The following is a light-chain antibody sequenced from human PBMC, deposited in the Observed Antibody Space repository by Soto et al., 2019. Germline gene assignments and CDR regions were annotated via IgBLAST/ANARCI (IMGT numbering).Light chain of an antibody. J-gene: IGKJ2*01. Sequence: EIVMTQSPATLSVSPGERATLSCRASQSVSSNLAWYQQKPGQAPRLLIYGASTRATGIPARFSGSGSGTEFTLTISSLQSEDFAVYYCQQYKNWPPDYTCGQGTKLEIK. CDR2: GAS. CDR3: QQYKNWPPDYT. CDR1: QSVSSN. V-gene: IGKV3-15*01.